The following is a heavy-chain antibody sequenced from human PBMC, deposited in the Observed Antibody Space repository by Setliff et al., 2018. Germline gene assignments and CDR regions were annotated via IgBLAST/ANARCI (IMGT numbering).Heavy chain of an antibody. CDR3: ARDRNLLRENWNYHDYGMDV. J-gene: IGHJ6*02. D-gene: IGHD1-1*01. CDR1: GYSISSGYY. CDR2: IYHSGST. Sequence: PSETLSLTCAVSGYSISSGYYWGWIRQPPGKGLEWIGSIYHSGSTYYNPSLKSRVTISVDTSNNQFSLKLSSVTAADTAVYYCARDRNLLRENWNYHDYGMDVWGQGTTVTVSS. V-gene: IGHV4-38-2*02.